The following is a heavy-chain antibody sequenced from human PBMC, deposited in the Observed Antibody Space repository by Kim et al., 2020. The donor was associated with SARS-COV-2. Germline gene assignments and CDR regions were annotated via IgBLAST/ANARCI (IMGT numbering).Heavy chain of an antibody. CDR1: GFTLGSYW. V-gene: IGHV3-74*01. CDR2: INSDGSST. Sequence: GGSLRLSCAASGFTLGSYWMHWVRQAPGKGLVWVSRINSDGSSTSYADSVKGRFTISRDNAKNTLYLQMNSLRAEDTAVYYCATPGYSYGILGYWGQGTLVTVSS. J-gene: IGHJ4*02. D-gene: IGHD5-18*01. CDR3: ATPGYSYGILGY.